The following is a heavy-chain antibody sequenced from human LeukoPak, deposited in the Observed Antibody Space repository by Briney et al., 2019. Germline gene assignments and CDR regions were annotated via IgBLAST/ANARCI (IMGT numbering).Heavy chain of an antibody. V-gene: IGHV3-23*01. Sequence: GGSLRLSCAASGFTFSSYAMSWVRQAPGKGLGWVSAISGSGGSTYYADSVKGRFTISRDNSKNTLYLQVNSLRAEDTAVYYCAKDQQQLVLHYYYYYGMDVWGKGTTVTVSS. CDR2: ISGSGGST. CDR3: AKDQQQLVLHYYYYYGMDV. D-gene: IGHD6-13*01. J-gene: IGHJ6*04. CDR1: GFTFSSYA.